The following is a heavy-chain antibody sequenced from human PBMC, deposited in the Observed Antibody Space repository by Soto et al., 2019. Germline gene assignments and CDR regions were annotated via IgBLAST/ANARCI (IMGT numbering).Heavy chain of an antibody. CDR2: ISYDGSNK. J-gene: IGHJ6*02. D-gene: IGHD6-13*01. CDR3: ARDGGIAAALSEIWYYYYGMDV. V-gene: IGHV3-30-3*01. Sequence: QVQLVESGGGVVQPGRSLRLSCAASGFTFSSYAMHWVRQAPGKGLEWVAVISYDGSNKYYADSVKGRFTISRDNSKNTLYLQMNSLRAEDTAVYYCARDGGIAAALSEIWYYYYGMDVWGQGTTVTVSS. CDR1: GFTFSSYA.